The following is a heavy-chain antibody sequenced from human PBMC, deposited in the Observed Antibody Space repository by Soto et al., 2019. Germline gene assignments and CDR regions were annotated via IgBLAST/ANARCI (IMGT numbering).Heavy chain of an antibody. V-gene: IGHV1-46*01. Sequence: SVKVSCKASGCTFTSYYMHWVRQAPGQGLEWMGIINPSGGSTSYAQKFQGRVTMTRDTSTSTVYMELSSLRSEDTAVYYCTRDPVDYDSSGYYLYGMDVWGQGTTVTVSS. CDR2: INPSGGST. CDR1: GCTFTSYY. CDR3: TRDPVDYDSSGYYLYGMDV. D-gene: IGHD3-22*01. J-gene: IGHJ6*02.